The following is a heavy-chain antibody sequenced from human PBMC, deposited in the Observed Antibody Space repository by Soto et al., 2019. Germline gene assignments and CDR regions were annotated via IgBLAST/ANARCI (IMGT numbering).Heavy chain of an antibody. V-gene: IGHV1-24*01. J-gene: IGHJ4*02. D-gene: IGHD3-9*01. CDR3: ATYSLGAILTGFDY. CDR1: GYTLTELS. CDR2: FDPEDGET. Sequence: ASVKVSCKVSGYTLTELSMHWVRQAPGKGLEWMGGFDPEDGETIYAQKFQGRVTMTEDTSTDTAYMELSSLRSEDTAVYYCATYSLGAILTGFDYWGQGTLVTVSS.